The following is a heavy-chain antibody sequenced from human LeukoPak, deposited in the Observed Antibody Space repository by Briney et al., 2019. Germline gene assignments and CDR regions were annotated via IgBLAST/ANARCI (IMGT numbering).Heavy chain of an antibody. V-gene: IGHV1-2*02. D-gene: IGHD3-22*01. CDR2: INPNSGGT. CDR3: ARGYYYDSSGVEAFDI. Sequence: ASVKVSCKASGHTFTGYYMHWVRQAPGQGLEWMGWINPNSGGTNYAQKFQGRVTMTRDTSISTAYMELSRLRSDDTAVYYCARGYYYDSSGVEAFDIWGQGTMVTVSS. CDR1: GHTFTGYY. J-gene: IGHJ3*02.